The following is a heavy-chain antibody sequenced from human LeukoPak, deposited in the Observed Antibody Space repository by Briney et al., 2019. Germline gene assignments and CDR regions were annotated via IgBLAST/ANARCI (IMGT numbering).Heavy chain of an antibody. V-gene: IGHV4-34*01. D-gene: IGHD3-3*01. CDR3: ARLREIPVFGVVTKSTSYFDY. Sequence: SETLSLTCAVYGGSFSGYYWSWIRQPPGKGLEWVGEINHSGSTNYNPSLKSRVTISVDTSKNQFSLKLSSVPAADTAVYYCARLREIPVFGVVTKSTSYFDYWGQGTLVTVSS. J-gene: IGHJ4*02. CDR1: GGSFSGYY. CDR2: INHSGST.